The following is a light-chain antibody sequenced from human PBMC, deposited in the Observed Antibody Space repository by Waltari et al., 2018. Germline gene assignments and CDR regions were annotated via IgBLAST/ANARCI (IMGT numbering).Light chain of an antibody. CDR2: QDT. V-gene: IGLV3-1*01. J-gene: IGLJ2*01. CDR3: QTWDSNTVV. CDR1: KLGEKY. Sequence: SYDLTQPPSVSASPGPTASIPCLGVKLGEKYVSWYQQKPGQSPVLVIYQDTKRPSVIPERFSASNSGNTATLTVSETQAVDEASYYCQTWDSNTVVFGGGTTLTVL.